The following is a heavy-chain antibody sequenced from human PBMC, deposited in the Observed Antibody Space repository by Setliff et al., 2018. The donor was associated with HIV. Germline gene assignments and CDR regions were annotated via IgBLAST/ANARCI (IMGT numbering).Heavy chain of an antibody. Sequence: GGSLRLSCEGSGFTLSVYGMHWVRQAPGKGLEWVAVLWYDGGKKHYADSLKGRFTISRDDSKNTLYLQMNSLRAEDTALYYCARGQFRLRPDSLDLWGQGTXVTVSS. CDR2: LWYDGGKK. CDR3: ARGQFRLRPDSLDL. V-gene: IGHV3-33*01. CDR1: GFTLSVYG. J-gene: IGHJ3*01. D-gene: IGHD2-21*01.